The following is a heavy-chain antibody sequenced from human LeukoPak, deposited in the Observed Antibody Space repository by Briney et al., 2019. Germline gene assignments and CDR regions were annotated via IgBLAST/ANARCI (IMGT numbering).Heavy chain of an antibody. CDR3: AKVRDLDTVLGRFDN. J-gene: IGHJ5*02. V-gene: IGHV3-23*01. CDR2: ISGNGGRT. CDR1: GFTFSSYA. Sequence: PGGSLRVSCAASGFTFSSYAMSWVRQAPGKGLEWVSVISGNGGRTYYADSVKGRFTISRDNSKNTLYLQMNSLRAEDTAVYYCAKVRDLDTVLGRFDNWGQGTLVTVSS. D-gene: IGHD5-18*01.